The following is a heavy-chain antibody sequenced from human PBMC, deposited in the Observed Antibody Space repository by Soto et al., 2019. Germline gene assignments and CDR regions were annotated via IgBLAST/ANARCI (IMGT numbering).Heavy chain of an antibody. CDR3: IWFGELWGAFDI. CDR1: GFTFSSYG. V-gene: IGHV3-30*03. Sequence: QVQLVESGGGVVQPGRSLRLSCAASGFTFSSYGMHWVRQAPGKGLEWVAVISYDGSNKYYADSVKGRFTISRDNSKNTLYLQMNSLRGEDTAVYYCIWFGELWGAFDIWGQGTMVPVSS. CDR2: ISYDGSNK. J-gene: IGHJ3*02. D-gene: IGHD3-10*01.